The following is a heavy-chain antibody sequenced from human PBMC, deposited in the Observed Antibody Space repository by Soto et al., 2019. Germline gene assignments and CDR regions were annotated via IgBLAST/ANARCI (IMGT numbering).Heavy chain of an antibody. D-gene: IGHD5-12*01. CDR3: AIAVANDAFDS. CDR2: IYYSGST. J-gene: IGHJ3*02. Sequence: SETLSLTCTVSGGSISSGDYYWSWIRQPPGKGLEWIGYIYYSGSTYYNPSLKSRVTISVDTSKNQFSLKLSSVTAADTAVYYGAIAVANDAFDSWGQGTMVNVAS. V-gene: IGHV4-30-4*01. CDR1: GGSISSGDYY.